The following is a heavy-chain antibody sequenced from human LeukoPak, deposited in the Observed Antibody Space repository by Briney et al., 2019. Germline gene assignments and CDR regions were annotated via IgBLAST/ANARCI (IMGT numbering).Heavy chain of an antibody. Sequence: GGSLRLSCAASGFTFSSYAMHWVRQAPGKGLEWVAIISYDGSNKYYADSVKGRFTISRDNSKNTLYLQMNSLRAEDTAVYYCARDTYYYGSGPIDWGQGTLVTVSS. V-gene: IGHV3-30-3*01. CDR2: ISYDGSNK. CDR3: ARDTYYYGSGPID. D-gene: IGHD3-10*01. CDR1: GFTFSSYA. J-gene: IGHJ4*02.